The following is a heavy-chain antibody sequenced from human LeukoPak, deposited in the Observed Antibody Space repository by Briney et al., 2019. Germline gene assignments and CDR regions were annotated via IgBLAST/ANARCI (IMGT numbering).Heavy chain of an antibody. J-gene: IGHJ6*02. D-gene: IGHD6-19*01. V-gene: IGHV5-51*01. CDR2: IYPGDSDT. CDR3: ARHTAVAGTTGGGPTNYYYYGMDV. CDR1: GYSFTSYW. Sequence: GESLQISCKGSGYSFTSYWIGWVRPLPGKGLEWMGIIYPGDSDTRYSPSFQGQVTISADKSISTAYLQWSSLKASDTAMYYCARHTAVAGTTGGGPTNYYYYGMDVWGQGTTVTVSS.